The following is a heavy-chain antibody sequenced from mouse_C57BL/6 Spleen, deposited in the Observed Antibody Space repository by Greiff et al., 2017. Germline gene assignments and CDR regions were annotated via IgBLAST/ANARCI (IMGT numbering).Heavy chain of an antibody. CDR2: IYPGDGDT. D-gene: IGHD2-4*01. CDR3: ARSRDDYLPFAY. V-gene: IGHV1-82*01. CDR1: GYAFSSSW. Sequence: VKPGASVKISCKASGYAFSSSWMNWVKQRPGKGLEWIGRIYPGDGDTNYNGKFKGKATLTADKSSSTAYMQLSSLTSEDSAVYFCARSRDDYLPFAYWGQGTLVTVSA. J-gene: IGHJ3*01.